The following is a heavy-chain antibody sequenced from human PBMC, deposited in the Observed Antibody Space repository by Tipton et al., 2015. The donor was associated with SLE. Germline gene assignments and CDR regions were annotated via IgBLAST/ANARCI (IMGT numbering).Heavy chain of an antibody. CDR1: GGSISSYY. Sequence: TLSLTCTVSGGSISSYYWSWVRQAAGKGLEWIGRIYVTRGTDYNPSLKSRVTISLDTSKNQFSLKLSSVTAADTAVYYCARTMPLNGFDVWGHGTMVTVSS. CDR2: IYVTRGT. J-gene: IGHJ3*01. V-gene: IGHV4-4*07. D-gene: IGHD2-2*01. CDR3: ARTMPLNGFDV.